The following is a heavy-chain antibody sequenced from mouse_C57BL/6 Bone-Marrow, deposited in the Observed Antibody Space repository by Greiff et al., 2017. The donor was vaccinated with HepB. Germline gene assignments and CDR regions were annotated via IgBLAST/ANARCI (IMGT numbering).Heavy chain of an antibody. CDR3: ARSPYDWFAY. CDR2: ISNGGGST. CDR1: GFTFSDYY. D-gene: IGHD2-12*01. V-gene: IGHV5-12*01. J-gene: IGHJ3*01. Sequence: EVKLVESGGGLVQPGGSLKLSCAASGFTFSDYYMYWVRQTPEKRLEWVAYISNGGGSTYYPDTVKGRFPISRDNAKNTLYLQMSRLKSEDTAMYYCARSPYDWFAYWGQGTLVTVSA.